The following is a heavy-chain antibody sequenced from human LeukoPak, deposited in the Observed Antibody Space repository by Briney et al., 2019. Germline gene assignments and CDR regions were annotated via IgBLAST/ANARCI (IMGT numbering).Heavy chain of an antibody. CDR2: ISGSGGST. D-gene: IGHD2-2*01. CDR3: ARGCDVSCYRLDF. CDR1: GFTFSDYY. J-gene: IGHJ4*02. Sequence: PGGSLRLSCAASGFTFSDYYISWVRQAPGKGLDWVSSISGSGGSTIYADSVKGRFTISRDISKSTLYLQMNSLRAEDTAIYYCARGCDVSCYRLDFWGQGTLVTVSS. V-gene: IGHV3-23*01.